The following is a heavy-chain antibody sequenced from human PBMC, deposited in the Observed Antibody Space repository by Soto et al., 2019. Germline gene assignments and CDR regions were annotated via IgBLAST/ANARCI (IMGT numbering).Heavy chain of an antibody. CDR3: ARGDCFGGTCYSLAGSFYYYMDV. Sequence: EVQLVESGGGLVQPGGSLRLSCAASGFTFGNYWMYWVRQAPGKGLVWVSRISSDGSVSSYADSVKGRLTISRDNVKNTLNLQMDRLRVEDTAVYYCARGDCFGGTCYSLAGSFYYYMDVWGKGTTVTVSS. CDR1: GFTFGNYW. D-gene: IGHD2-15*01. CDR2: ISSDGSVS. V-gene: IGHV3-74*01. J-gene: IGHJ6*03.